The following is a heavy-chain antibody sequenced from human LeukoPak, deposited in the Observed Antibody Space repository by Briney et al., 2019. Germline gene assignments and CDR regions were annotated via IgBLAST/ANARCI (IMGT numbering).Heavy chain of an antibody. CDR2: ISGSGGST. CDR1: GFTFSSYA. J-gene: IGHJ4*02. CDR3: ASGGVGATIRPPGLGG. D-gene: IGHD1-26*01. V-gene: IGHV3-23*01. Sequence: PGGSLRLSCAASGFTFSSYAMSWVRQAPGKGLEWVSAISGSGGSTYYADSVKGRFTISRDNSKNTLYLQMNSLRAEDTAVYYCASGGVGATIRPPGLGGWGQGTLVTVSS.